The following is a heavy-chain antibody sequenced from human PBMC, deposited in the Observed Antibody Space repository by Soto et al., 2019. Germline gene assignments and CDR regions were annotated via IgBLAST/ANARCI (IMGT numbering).Heavy chain of an antibody. Sequence: EVQLVESGGGLVQPGGSLRLSCAASGFTFSSYNMNWVRQAPGKGLEWVSYISSSSSTIYYGDSVKGRITISRDNAKNSLYLQMNSLRDEDTAVYYCARDQVIMVRGVFITPSFDYWGQGTLVTVSS. V-gene: IGHV3-48*02. CDR3: ARDQVIMVRGVFITPSFDY. CDR2: ISSSSSTI. CDR1: GFTFSSYN. D-gene: IGHD3-10*01. J-gene: IGHJ4*02.